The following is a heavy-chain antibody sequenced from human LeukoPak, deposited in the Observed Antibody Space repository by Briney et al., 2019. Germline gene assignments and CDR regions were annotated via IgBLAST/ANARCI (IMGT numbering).Heavy chain of an antibody. J-gene: IGHJ5*02. CDR3: ARADRLHGGPYLIGP. D-gene: IGHD2-21*01. V-gene: IGHV1-2*02. CDR1: GYSFTDYY. Sequence: VASVKVSCKTSGYSFTDYYMHWVRQAPGQGLEWMGWINPNSGGTNSAQKFQGRVTMTRDTSITTVYMAVSWLTSDDTAIYYCARADRLHGGPYLIGPWGQGTLVTVSS. CDR2: INPNSGGT.